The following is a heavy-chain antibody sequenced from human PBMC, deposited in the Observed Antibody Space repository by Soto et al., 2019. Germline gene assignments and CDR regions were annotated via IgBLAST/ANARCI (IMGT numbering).Heavy chain of an antibody. Sequence: ETLSVTCTDFGCSFTIGSYHWSRFWQPPGKGLEWIGYIYYSGRTNYNPSLKCRVTISVDTSKNQFSPKLSSVTAADTAVYYCDRETVVVAASYFYYWGQGTLVTVSS. CDR1: GCSFTIGSYH. CDR2: IYYSGRT. J-gene: IGHJ4*02. D-gene: IGHD2-15*01. CDR3: DRETVVVAASYFYY. V-gene: IGHV4-61*01.